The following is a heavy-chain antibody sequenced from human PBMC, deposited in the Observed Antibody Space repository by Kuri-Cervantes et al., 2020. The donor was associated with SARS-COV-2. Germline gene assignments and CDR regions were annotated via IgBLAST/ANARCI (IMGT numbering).Heavy chain of an antibody. CDR1: GFTFGDYA. CDR2: IRSKAYGGTT. V-gene: IGHV3-49*04. Sequence: GGSLRLSCTASGFTFGDYAMSWVRQAPGKGLEWVGFIRSKAYGGTTEYAASVKGRFTISRDDSKSIAYLQMNSLKTEDTAVYYCAIYDFWSGCSLHWGQGTLVTVSS. J-gene: IGHJ4*02. D-gene: IGHD3-3*01. CDR3: AIYDFWSGCSLH.